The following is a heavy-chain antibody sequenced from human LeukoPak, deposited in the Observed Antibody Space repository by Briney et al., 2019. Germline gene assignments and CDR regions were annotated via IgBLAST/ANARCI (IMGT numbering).Heavy chain of an antibody. Sequence: PGGSLRLSCAASGFTFSGSAMHWVRKASGKGLEWVGRITKTGSYGTAYAASVKGRFTISRDDSKNTLYLQMNSLKTEDTAVYYCTTALSTVTTFGVYDYWGQGTLVTVSS. CDR3: TTALSTVTTFGVYDY. V-gene: IGHV3-73*01. D-gene: IGHD4-17*01. CDR2: ITKTGSYGT. CDR1: GFTFSGSA. J-gene: IGHJ4*02.